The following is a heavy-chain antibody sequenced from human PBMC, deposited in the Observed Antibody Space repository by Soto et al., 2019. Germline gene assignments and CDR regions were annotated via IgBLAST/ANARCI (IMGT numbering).Heavy chain of an antibody. D-gene: IGHD2-15*01. CDR2: IVVGSGNT. J-gene: IGHJ3*02. CDR3: AAGLGYCSGGSCYGPDAFDI. Sequence: SVKVSCKASGFTFTSSAIQWVRQARGQRLEWIGWIVVGSGNTNYAQKFQERVTITRDMSTSTAYMELSSLRSEDTAVYYCAAGLGYCSGGSCYGPDAFDIWGQGTMVTVSS. V-gene: IGHV1-58*02. CDR1: GFTFTSSA.